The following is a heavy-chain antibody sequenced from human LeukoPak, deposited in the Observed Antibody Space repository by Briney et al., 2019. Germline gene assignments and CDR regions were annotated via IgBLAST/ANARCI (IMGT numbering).Heavy chain of an antibody. CDR2: ISSSGSTI. J-gene: IGHJ3*02. CDR1: GFTFSSYE. CDR3: ARVAIAAFDI. D-gene: IGHD2-2*03. Sequence: GGSLRLSCAASGFTFSSYEMNWVRQAPGKGLEWVSYISSSGSTIYYADSVKGRFTISRDNAKNSLYLQMNSLRAEDTAVYYCARVAIAAFDIWGQGTMVTVSS. V-gene: IGHV3-48*03.